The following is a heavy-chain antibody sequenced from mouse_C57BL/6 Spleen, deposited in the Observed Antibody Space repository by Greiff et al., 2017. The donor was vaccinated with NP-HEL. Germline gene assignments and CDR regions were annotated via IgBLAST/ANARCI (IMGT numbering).Heavy chain of an antibody. CDR2: IWTGGGH. J-gene: IGHJ4*01. CDR3: ARRSSGYRGDAMDY. D-gene: IGHD3-2*02. CDR1: GFSLTSYA. V-gene: IGHV2-9-1*01. Sequence: QVQLKESGPGLVAPSQSLSITCTVSGFSLTSYAISWVRQPPGKGLEWIGVIWTGGGHNYNSALMSRLSVSKDNSKSQVFLKLNSLQTDDTARYYCARRSSGYRGDAMDYWGQGTSVTVSS.